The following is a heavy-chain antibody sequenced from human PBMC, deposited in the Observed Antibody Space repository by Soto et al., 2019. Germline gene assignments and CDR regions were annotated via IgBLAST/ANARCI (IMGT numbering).Heavy chain of an antibody. J-gene: IGHJ4*02. Sequence: ELQLVDSGGAFVQPGESLRLSCAASGFTFSDYFMTWVRQAPGKGLEWVATIKQDGNERYYVDSVKGRFIISRDNAKNSLYLQMNALRAEDTAVYYCAIGHWLGCWGQGTLVTVSS. CDR1: GFTFSDYF. D-gene: IGHD6-19*01. CDR3: AIGHWLGC. CDR2: IKQDGNER. V-gene: IGHV3-7*01.